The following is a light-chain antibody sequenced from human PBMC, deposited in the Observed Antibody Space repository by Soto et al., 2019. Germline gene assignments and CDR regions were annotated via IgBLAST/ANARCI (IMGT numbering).Light chain of an antibody. CDR1: QSVDSSY. CDR3: HHCGTSFLYT. J-gene: IGKJ2*01. Sequence: EIVLTQSPGTLSLSPGERATLSCRASQSVDSSYLAWYQQKPGQAPRLVLYGTSIRATGTPDRFSGSGSGTDFTLTISRLEPEDFAVYYGHHCGTSFLYTFGQGTKLEIK. CDR2: GTS. V-gene: IGKV3-20*01.